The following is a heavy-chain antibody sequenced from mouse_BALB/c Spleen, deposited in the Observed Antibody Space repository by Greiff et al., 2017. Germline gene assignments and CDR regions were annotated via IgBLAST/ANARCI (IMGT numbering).Heavy chain of an antibody. CDR2: ISTYYGDA. CDR3: ARDSRSYFDY. J-gene: IGHJ2*01. V-gene: IGHV1S137*01. Sequence: VQLQQSGAELVRPGVSVKISCKGSGYTFTDYAMHWVKQSHAKSLEWIGVISTYYGDASYNQKFKGKATMTVDKSSSTAYMELARLTSEDAAIYYCARDSRSYFDYWGQGTTLTVSS. CDR1: GYTFTDYA.